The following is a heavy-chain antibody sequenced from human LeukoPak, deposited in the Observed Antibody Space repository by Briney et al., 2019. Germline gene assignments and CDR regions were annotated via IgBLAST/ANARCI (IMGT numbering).Heavy chain of an antibody. Sequence: GRSLRLSCAASGFTFSDYAMHWVRQAPGKGLEWVAGISGTGGSIHYADSVKGRFTISRDNSKNTVYLQMRNLRVEHTAVYYCAKVVAGNIDYHFDYWGQGILVAVSP. D-gene: IGHD4-11*01. CDR2: ISGTGGSI. V-gene: IGHV3-23*01. J-gene: IGHJ4*02. CDR1: GFTFSDYA. CDR3: AKVVAGNIDYHFDY.